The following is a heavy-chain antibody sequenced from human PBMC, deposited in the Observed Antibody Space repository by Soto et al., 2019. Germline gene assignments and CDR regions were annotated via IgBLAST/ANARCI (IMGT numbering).Heavy chain of an antibody. Sequence: QVQLVQSGAEVKKPGSSVKVSCKASGGTFSSYISWVRQAPGQGLEWMGRIIPILGIANYAQKFQGKVTITADKSTSTAYMELRSLRSEDTAVYYCANLATADTLDYWGQGTLFTVSS. CDR1: GGTFSSY. CDR3: ANLATADTLDY. V-gene: IGHV1-69*02. D-gene: IGHD6-13*01. J-gene: IGHJ4*02. CDR2: IIPILGIA.